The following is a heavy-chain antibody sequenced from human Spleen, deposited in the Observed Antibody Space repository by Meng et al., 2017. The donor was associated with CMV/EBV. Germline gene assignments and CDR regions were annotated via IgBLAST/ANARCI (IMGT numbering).Heavy chain of an antibody. Sequence: ASVKVSCKASGYTFTASGISWVRQVPGQGLEWMGWITADNVNTNFAQRLQGRVTMTTDTSTSTAYMELRSLRSDDTAIYYCTRVILYGDYPFDYWGQGTLVTVSS. V-gene: IGHV1-18*01. CDR3: TRVILYGDYPFDY. D-gene: IGHD2-21*02. CDR2: ITADNVNT. J-gene: IGHJ4*02. CDR1: GYTFTASG.